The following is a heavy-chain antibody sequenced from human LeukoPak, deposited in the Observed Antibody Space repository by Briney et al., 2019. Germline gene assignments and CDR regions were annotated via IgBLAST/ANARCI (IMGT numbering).Heavy chain of an antibody. V-gene: IGHV4-4*02. CDR3: AGLVGRYSSGLYYYYFDY. D-gene: IGHD3-22*01. CDR2: MYLSGTT. Sequence: SGTLSLTCTVSGDSINSLDLWSWVRQPPGKGLEWIGEMYLSGTTHSNPSVKSRVTISIDKSKNQFFLNLSSVTAADTAVHYCAGLVGRYSSGLYYYYFDYWGQGTLVTVSS. J-gene: IGHJ4*02. CDR1: GDSINSLDL.